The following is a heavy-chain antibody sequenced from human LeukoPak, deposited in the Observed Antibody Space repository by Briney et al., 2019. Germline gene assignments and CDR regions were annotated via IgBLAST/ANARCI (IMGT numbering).Heavy chain of an antibody. D-gene: IGHD2-15*01. Sequence: SVTVSCKASGGTFSSYAISWVRQAPGQGLEWMGGIVPIFGTANYAQKFQGRVTITADESTSTAYMELSSLGSEDTAVYYCARENHCSGGSCYWWFDPWGQGTLVTVSS. CDR3: ARENHCSGGSCYWWFDP. CDR1: GGTFSSYA. J-gene: IGHJ5*02. V-gene: IGHV1-69*01. CDR2: IVPIFGTA.